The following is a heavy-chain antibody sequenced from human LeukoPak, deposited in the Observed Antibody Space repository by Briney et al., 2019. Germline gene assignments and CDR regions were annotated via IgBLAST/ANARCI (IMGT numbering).Heavy chain of an antibody. CDR3: ARVNPVELDFDY. J-gene: IGHJ4*02. Sequence: GGSLRLSCAASGFTFSSYGMHWVRQAPGKGLEWVAFIRYDGSNKYYADSVKGRFTISRDNSKNTLYLQMNSLRAEDTAVYYCARVNPVELDFDYWGQGTLVTVSS. CDR2: IRYDGSNK. CDR1: GFTFSSYG. D-gene: IGHD1-7*01. V-gene: IGHV3-30*02.